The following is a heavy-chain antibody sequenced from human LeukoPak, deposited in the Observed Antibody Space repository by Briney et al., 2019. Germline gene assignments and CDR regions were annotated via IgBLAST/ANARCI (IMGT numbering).Heavy chain of an antibody. CDR2: VNHRGST. J-gene: IGHJ4*02. D-gene: IGHD3-10*01. V-gene: IGHV4-34*01. CDR1: GGSFSGNY. CDR3: ARLYGSGSYYRH. Sequence: SETLSLTCAVYGGSFSGNYWSWIRQPPGKGLDWIGEVNHRGSTSYNPSLKSRVTISVDTSKNQFSLKLSSVTAADTAVYYCARLYGSGSYYRHWGQGALVTVSS.